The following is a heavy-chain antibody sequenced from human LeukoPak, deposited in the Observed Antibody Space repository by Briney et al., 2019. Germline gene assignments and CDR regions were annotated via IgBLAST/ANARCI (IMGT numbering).Heavy chain of an antibody. J-gene: IGHJ4*02. D-gene: IGHD3-3*01. CDR2: FYYSGGT. V-gene: IGHV4-59*12. CDR1: GGSITNNY. CDR3: ARLTIFGVARDY. Sequence: KPSETLSLTCTVSGGSITNNYWSWIRQPPGKGLEWIGYFYYSGGTNCNPSLKSRVTISIDTSKNQFSLKLSSVTAADTAVYYCARLTIFGVARDYWGQGTLVTVSS.